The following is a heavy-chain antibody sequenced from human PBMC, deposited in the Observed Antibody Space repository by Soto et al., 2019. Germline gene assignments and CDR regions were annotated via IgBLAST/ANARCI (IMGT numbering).Heavy chain of an antibody. D-gene: IGHD2-21*02. J-gene: IGHJ5*02. CDR2: VYHTGDT. CDR1: GGTVASSHW. Sequence: SETLSLTCGVSGGTVASSHWWSWVRQSPGRGLEWIGNVYHTGDTNFNPSLQSRVTFSVDKSNNQFSLRLTSVTAADMAVYFCAREIVTAGGNNYFDPWGPGTLVTVSS. V-gene: IGHV4-4*02. CDR3: AREIVTAGGNNYFDP.